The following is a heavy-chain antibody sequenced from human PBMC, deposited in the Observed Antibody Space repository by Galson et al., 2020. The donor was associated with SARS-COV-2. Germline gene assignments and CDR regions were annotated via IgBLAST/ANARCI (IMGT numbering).Heavy chain of an antibody. CDR2: ISTSSSTI. Sequence: GESLKISCAASGFTFGAYSMNWVSQAPGKGLEWISYISTSSSTIYYADSVKGRFTISRDTARNSLYLQMNSLRDEDTAVYYCARESSTAWGNWFYSWCQGTLVTVSS. CDR1: GFTFGAYS. J-gene: IGHJ5*01. D-gene: IGHD6-19*01. V-gene: IGHV3-48*02. CDR3: ARESSTAWGNWFYS.